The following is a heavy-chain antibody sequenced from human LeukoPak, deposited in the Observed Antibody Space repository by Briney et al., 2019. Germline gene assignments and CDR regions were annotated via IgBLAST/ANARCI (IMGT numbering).Heavy chain of an antibody. D-gene: IGHD3-9*01. CDR3: AAYYDVLTGSVNWFDP. V-gene: IGHV3-23*01. J-gene: IGHJ5*02. CDR2: ISGSAGTT. CDR1: GFTFSSYA. Sequence: GGSLRLSCAASGFTFSSYAMSWVRQAPGKGLEWVSSISGSAGTTYYADSVKGRFTISRDNSKNTLYPQMNSLRAEDTAVYYCAAYYDVLTGSVNWFDPWGQGTLVTVSS.